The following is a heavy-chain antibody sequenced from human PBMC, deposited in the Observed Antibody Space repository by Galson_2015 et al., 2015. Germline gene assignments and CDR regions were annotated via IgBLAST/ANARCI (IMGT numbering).Heavy chain of an antibody. J-gene: IGHJ5*02. CDR3: ARARRYYDILTGQGRFDP. CDR2: INPSGGT. CDR1: GGSFSGYY. Sequence: SVNLSVTCAVYGGSFSGYYWSWIRQPPGKGLERIGEINPSGGTNYNPSLKSRVTISVDTSKNQFSLKLSSVTAADTAVYYCARARRYYDILTGQGRFDPWGQGTLVTVSS. V-gene: IGHV4-34*01. D-gene: IGHD3-9*01.